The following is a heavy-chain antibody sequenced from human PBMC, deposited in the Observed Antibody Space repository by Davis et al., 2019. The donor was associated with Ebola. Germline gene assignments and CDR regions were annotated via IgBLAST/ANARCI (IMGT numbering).Heavy chain of an antibody. J-gene: IGHJ6*02. V-gene: IGHV5-10-1*01. CDR1: GYTFTGYW. Sequence: GESLKISCKASGYTFTGYWVSWVRQMPGKGLEWMGRIDPRDSYTDYSPSFQGHVTISVDASISTAYLHWNSLKASDTAIYYCARHGVGIAVAGPYYYYGMDVWGQGTTVTVSS. CDR3: ARHGVGIAVAGPYYYYGMDV. CDR2: IDPRDSYT. D-gene: IGHD6-19*01.